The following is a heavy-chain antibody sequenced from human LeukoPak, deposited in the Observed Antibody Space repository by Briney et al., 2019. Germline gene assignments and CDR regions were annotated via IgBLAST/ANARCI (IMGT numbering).Heavy chain of an antibody. V-gene: IGHV3-23*01. CDR3: ARNDRYSSSPRYYFDY. CDR1: GFTFSNYA. D-gene: IGHD6-13*01. CDR2: ISGGGGST. Sequence: GGSLRLSCAASGFTFSNYAVGWVRQAPGRGLEWVSTISGGGGSTYFTDSVKGRFSISRDNSKNTLHLQMNSLRAEDTALYYCARNDRYSSSPRYYFDYWGQGTLVTVSS. J-gene: IGHJ4*02.